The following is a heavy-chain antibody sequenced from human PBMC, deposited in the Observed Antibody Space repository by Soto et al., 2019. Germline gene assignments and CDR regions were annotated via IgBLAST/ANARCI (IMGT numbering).Heavy chain of an antibody. D-gene: IGHD6-6*01. V-gene: IGHV3-49*03. Sequence: PGVSLRLSCTASGFTFGDYAMSWFRQAPGEGLEWVGFIRSKAYGGTTEYAASVKGRFTISRDDSKSIAYLQMNSLKTEDTAVYYCTSPNIIAARLRTSNSSGMDVWGQGTTVTVSS. J-gene: IGHJ6*02. CDR1: GFTFGDYA. CDR2: IRSKAYGGTT. CDR3: TSPNIIAARLRTSNSSGMDV.